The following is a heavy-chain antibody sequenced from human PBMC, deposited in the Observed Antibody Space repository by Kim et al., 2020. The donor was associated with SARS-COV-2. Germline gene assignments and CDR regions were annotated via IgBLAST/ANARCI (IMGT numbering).Heavy chain of an antibody. Sequence: GGSLRLSCAASGFPFSSYAMSWVRQASGKGLEWVSVINGNGGATYYRDSVRGRFTISRDNSKNTVFLQMSNLGPEDTAVYYCVLNGGYSPSNVNWYFDVWGRGTLVTVSS. J-gene: IGHJ2*01. CDR3: VLNGGYSPSNVNWYFDV. D-gene: IGHD1-26*01. CDR2: INGNGGAT. CDR1: GFPFSSYA. V-gene: IGHV3-23*01.